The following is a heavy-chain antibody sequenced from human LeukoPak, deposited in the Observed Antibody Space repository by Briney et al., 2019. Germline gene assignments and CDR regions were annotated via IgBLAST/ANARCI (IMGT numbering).Heavy chain of an antibody. CDR2: ISAYNGNT. CDR3: ARDPYRPEWLSPSRWFDP. D-gene: IGHD3-3*01. J-gene: IGHJ5*02. CDR1: GYTFTSYG. Sequence: ASVKVSCKASGYTFTSYGISWVRQAPGQGLEWMGWISAYNGNTNYAQKLQGRVTMTTDTSTSTAYMELRSLRSDDTAVYYCARDPYRPEWLSPSRWFDPWGQGTLVTVSS. V-gene: IGHV1-18*01.